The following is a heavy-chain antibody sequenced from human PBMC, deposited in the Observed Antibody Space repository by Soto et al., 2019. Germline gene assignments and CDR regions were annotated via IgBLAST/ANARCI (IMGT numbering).Heavy chain of an antibody. V-gene: IGHV1-18*01. CDR1: GYTFSNYG. J-gene: IGHJ6*02. CDR3: SRFIMVGGWFDPNYYHGMDV. Sequence: QVQSVQSGAEVKKPGASVTVSRKTSGYTFSNYGINWVRQAPGQGLEWMGWISGYNGNTNYAQTVQGRVTMTTDTSTGTVYMELRSLKSDDTAIYYCSRFIMVGGWFDPNYYHGMDVWGQGTTVTVSS. CDR2: ISGYNGNT. D-gene: IGHD6-19*01.